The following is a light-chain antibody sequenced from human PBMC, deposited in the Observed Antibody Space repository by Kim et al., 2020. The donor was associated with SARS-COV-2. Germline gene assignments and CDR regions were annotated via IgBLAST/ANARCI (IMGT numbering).Light chain of an antibody. V-gene: IGLV1-47*01. CDR1: SSNIGTNS. Sequence: QSVLTQPPSASGTPGQRVTISCSGSSSNIGTNSVYWYQQLPGMAPKLLIYRNNQRPSGVPDRFSGSKSGTSASLAISGLRSEDEGDYYCAAWDDSLSGFVFGTGTKVTVL. J-gene: IGLJ1*01. CDR3: AAWDDSLSGFV. CDR2: RNN.